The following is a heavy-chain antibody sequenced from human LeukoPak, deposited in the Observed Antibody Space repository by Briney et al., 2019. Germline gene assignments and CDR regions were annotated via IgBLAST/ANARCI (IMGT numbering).Heavy chain of an antibody. Sequence: PGGSLRLSCAASGFTFSSYGMHWVRQAPGKGLEWISYISSSDNTIYYADSVKGRFTISRDNAKNSLYLQMNSLRAEDTAFYYCARDLTTVTSFDFGGQGTLVTVSS. J-gene: IGHJ4*02. D-gene: IGHD4-17*01. V-gene: IGHV3-48*04. CDR1: GFTFSSYG. CDR3: ARDLTTVTSFDF. CDR2: ISSSDNTI.